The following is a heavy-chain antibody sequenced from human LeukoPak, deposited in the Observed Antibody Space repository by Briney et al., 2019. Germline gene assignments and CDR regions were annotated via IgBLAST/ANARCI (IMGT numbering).Heavy chain of an antibody. Sequence: GGSLRLSCAASGFPFSGYWMDWVRQAPGKGMEWVANINQDGSVQYFAASVRGRFTISRDNAKNSLYLQMNILRAEDTAIYYCSRSLDYLGQGALVTVSS. J-gene: IGHJ4*02. CDR3: SRSLDY. CDR1: GFPFSGYW. V-gene: IGHV3-7*01. CDR2: INQDGSVQ.